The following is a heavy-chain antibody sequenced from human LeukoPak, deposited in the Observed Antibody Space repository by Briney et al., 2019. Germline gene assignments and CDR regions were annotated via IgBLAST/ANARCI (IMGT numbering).Heavy chain of an antibody. CDR3: ARAGYDSSGYFESGAFDI. D-gene: IGHD3-22*01. J-gene: IGHJ3*02. Sequence: GGSLRLSCAASGFTFSSYAMSWVRQAPGKGLEWVAVISYDGSNKYYADSVKGRFTISRDNSKNTLYLQMNSLRAEDTAVYYCARAGYDSSGYFESGAFDIWGQGTMVTVSS. V-gene: IGHV3-30-3*01. CDR1: GFTFSSYA. CDR2: ISYDGSNK.